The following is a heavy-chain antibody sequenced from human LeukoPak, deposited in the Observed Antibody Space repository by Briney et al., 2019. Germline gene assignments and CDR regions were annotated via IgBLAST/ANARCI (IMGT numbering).Heavy chain of an antibody. CDR2: ISWNSGSI. J-gene: IGHJ5*02. V-gene: IGHV3-9*01. CDR3: AKGAITMVRGVYNWFDP. Sequence: GGSLRLSCAASGFTFDDYAMHWVRQAPGKGLEWVSGISWNSGSIGYADSVKGRFTISRDNAKNSLYLQMNSLRAEDTALYYCAKGAITMVRGVYNWFDPWGQGTLVTVSS. CDR1: GFTFDDYA. D-gene: IGHD3-10*01.